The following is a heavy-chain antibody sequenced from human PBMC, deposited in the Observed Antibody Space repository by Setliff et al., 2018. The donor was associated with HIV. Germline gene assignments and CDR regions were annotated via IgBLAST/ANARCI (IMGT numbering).Heavy chain of an antibody. D-gene: IGHD1-1*01. Sequence: SETLSLTCTVSGGSISSSSYYWGWIRQPPGKGLEWIGSIYYSGSTYYNPSLKSRVTISVDTSKNQFSLELSSVTAADTAVYYCAREYNWNPQGWFDPWGQGTLVTVSS. J-gene: IGHJ5*02. CDR1: GGSISSSSYY. CDR3: AREYNWNPQGWFDP. CDR2: IYYSGST. V-gene: IGHV4-39*07.